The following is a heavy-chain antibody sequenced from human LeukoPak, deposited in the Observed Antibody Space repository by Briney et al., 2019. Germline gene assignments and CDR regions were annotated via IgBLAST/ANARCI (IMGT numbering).Heavy chain of an antibody. CDR1: GYTLTELS. V-gene: IGHV1-24*01. Sequence: ASVKVSCKVSGYTLTELSMHWVRQAPGKGLEWMGGFDPEDGETIYAQKSQGRVTMTEDTSTDTAYMELSSLRSEDTAVYYCARAVPHVDTAMVTFFDYWGQGTLVTVSS. J-gene: IGHJ4*02. CDR2: FDPEDGET. D-gene: IGHD5-18*01. CDR3: ARAVPHVDTAMVTFFDY.